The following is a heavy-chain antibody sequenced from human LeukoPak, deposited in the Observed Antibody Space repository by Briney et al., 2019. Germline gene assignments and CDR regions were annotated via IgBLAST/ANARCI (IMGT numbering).Heavy chain of an antibody. CDR3: ARVAGIRAEYFQH. CDR2: ISYDGSNK. Sequence: PGGSLRLSCAVSGFTFSSYAMHWVRQAPGKGLEWVAVISYDGSNKYYADSVKGRFTISRDNSKNTLYLQMNSLRAEDTAVYYCARVAGIRAEYFQHWGQGTLVTVSS. V-gene: IGHV3-30*04. D-gene: IGHD6-19*01. CDR1: GFTFSSYA. J-gene: IGHJ1*01.